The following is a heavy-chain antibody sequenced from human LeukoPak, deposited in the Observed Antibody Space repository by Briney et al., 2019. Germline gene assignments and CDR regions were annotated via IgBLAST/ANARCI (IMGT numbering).Heavy chain of an antibody. D-gene: IGHD3-9*01. J-gene: IGHJ4*02. CDR3: ARHLSAYYDILTGYYNDYYFDY. Sequence: PSETLSLTCAVYGGSFSDYYWSWIRQPPGKGLEWIGEINHSGSTNYNPSLKSRVTISVDTSKNQFSLKLSSVTAADTAVYYCARHLSAYYDILTGYYNDYYFDYWGQGTLVTVSS. CDR1: GGSFSDYY. V-gene: IGHV4-34*01. CDR2: INHSGST.